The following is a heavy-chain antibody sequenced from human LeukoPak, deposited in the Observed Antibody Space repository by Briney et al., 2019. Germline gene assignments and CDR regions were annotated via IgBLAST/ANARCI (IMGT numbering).Heavy chain of an antibody. CDR2: ISSSSTI. D-gene: IGHD3-10*01. V-gene: IGHV3-48*01. CDR1: GFTFSSYS. J-gene: IGHJ4*02. Sequence: GGSLRLSCAASGFTFSSYSMNWVRQAPGKGLEWVSYISSSSTIYYADSVKGRFTISRDNSKNTLYLQMNSLRAEDTAVYYCAKDLRWFGELFDYWGQGTLVTVSS. CDR3: AKDLRWFGELFDY.